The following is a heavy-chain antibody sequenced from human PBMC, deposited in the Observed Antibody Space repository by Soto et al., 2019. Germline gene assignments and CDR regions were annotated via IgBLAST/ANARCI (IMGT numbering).Heavy chain of an antibody. D-gene: IGHD3-22*01. V-gene: IGHV1-58*01. CDR1: GFTFTSSA. J-gene: IGHJ4*02. CDR2: IVVGSGNT. Sequence: GASVKVSCKASGFTFTSSAVQWVRQARGQRLEWIGWIVVGSGNTNYAQKFQERVTITRDMSTSTAYMELSSLRSEDTAVYYCAADPNYYDSSGYYLGDYWGQGTLVTVYS. CDR3: AADPNYYDSSGYYLGDY.